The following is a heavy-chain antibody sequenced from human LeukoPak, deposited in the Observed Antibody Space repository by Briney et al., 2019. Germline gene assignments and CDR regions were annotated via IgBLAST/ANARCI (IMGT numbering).Heavy chain of an antibody. V-gene: IGHV3-13*01. J-gene: IGHJ2*01. D-gene: IGHD6-19*01. CDR3: ARGSRAVRWYFDL. CDR2: IGTAADT. CDR1: GFTFSSYD. Sequence: GGSLRLSCAASGFTFSSYDMHWVRQATGEGLEWVSAIGTAADTYYSGPVKGRFTISRDNAKDSSYLQMNNLKAEDTAVYYCARGSRAVRWYFDLWGRGTLVTVSS.